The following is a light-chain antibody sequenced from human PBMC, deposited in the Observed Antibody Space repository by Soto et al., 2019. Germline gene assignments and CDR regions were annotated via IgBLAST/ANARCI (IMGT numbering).Light chain of an antibody. J-gene: IGKJ2*01. CDR2: AAS. Sequence: DIQMTQSPSSLSASVGDRVTISCRASQSISNYLNWYQQKPRKAPKLLIYAASSLQSGVPSRFSGGGSGTDFTLTISSLQPVDFATYYCQQSYSTPPDTFGQGTKLEIK. V-gene: IGKV1-39*01. CDR1: QSISNY. CDR3: QQSYSTPPDT.